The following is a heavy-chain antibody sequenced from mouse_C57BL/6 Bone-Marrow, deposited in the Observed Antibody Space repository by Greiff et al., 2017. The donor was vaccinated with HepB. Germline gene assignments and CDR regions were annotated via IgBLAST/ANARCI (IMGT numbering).Heavy chain of an antibody. J-gene: IGHJ1*03. CDR2: IYPGGGYT. Sequence: VKLVESGAELVRPGTSVKMSCKASGYTFTNYWIGWAKQRPGHGLEWIGDIYPGGGYTNYNEKFKGKATLTADKSSSTAYMQFSSLTSEDSAIYYCAKSYDGPWYFDVWGTGTTVTVSS. V-gene: IGHV1-63*01. CDR3: AKSYDGPWYFDV. D-gene: IGHD2-3*01. CDR1: GYTFTNYW.